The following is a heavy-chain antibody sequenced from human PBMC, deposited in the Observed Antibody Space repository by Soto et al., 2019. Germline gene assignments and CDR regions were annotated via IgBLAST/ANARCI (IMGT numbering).Heavy chain of an antibody. CDR2: ISATGGGT. CDR3: AKDRRAGGNSAFYFDF. V-gene: IGHV3-23*01. D-gene: IGHD3-16*01. Sequence: GGSPRLSCAASGFKFSNYAMSWVRQAPGKGLEWVSLISATGGGTYYADSVKGRFTISRDNSHNTLYLQVHSLTAEDTAVYYCAKDRRAGGNSAFYFDFWGQGAQVTVSS. CDR1: GFKFSNYA. J-gene: IGHJ4*02.